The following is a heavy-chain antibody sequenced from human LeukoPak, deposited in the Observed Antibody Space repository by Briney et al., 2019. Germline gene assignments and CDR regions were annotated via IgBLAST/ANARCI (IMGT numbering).Heavy chain of an antibody. V-gene: IGHV1-18*01. CDR1: GYTFTTYG. J-gene: IGHJ4*02. Sequence: ASVKVSCKASGYTFTTYGISWVRQAPGQGLEWMGWISGSNGNTNYAQKFQGRVSMTADTSTSTAYMELRSLRSDDTAVYYCARSGRGTYYYFDLWGQGTLVTVSS. D-gene: IGHD1-26*01. CDR3: ARSGRGTYYYFDL. CDR2: ISGSNGNT.